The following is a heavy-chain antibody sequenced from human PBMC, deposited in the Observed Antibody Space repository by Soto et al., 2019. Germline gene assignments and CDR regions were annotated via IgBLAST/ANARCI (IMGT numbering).Heavy chain of an antibody. V-gene: IGHV4-4*02. CDR3: ARVSGSYYYGMDV. CDR2: IYHSGST. J-gene: IGHJ6*02. CDR1: GGSISSSYW. Sequence: QVQLQESGPGLVKPSGTLSLTCAVSGGSISSSYWWSWVRQPPGKGLEWIGEIYHSGSTNYNTSLKSRFTISVDKSKNQFSLKVPSVTAADTAVYYCARVSGSYYYGMDVWGQGTTVTVSS.